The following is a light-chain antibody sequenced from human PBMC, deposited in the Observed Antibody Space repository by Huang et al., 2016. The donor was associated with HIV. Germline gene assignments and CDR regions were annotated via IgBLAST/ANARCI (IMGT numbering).Light chain of an antibody. CDR3: QQYYSIPG. CDR1: QSVLSPSNNRNH. J-gene: IGKJ1*01. Sequence: DIVMTQSPDSLAVSLGERATISCVSSQSVLSPSNNRNHLAWYQQKPRQPPKLRIYWASTRESGVPDRVRGSGSATDFTLTIDNLQAEDVALYFCQQYYSIPGFGQGTYVEV. V-gene: IGKV4-1*01. CDR2: WAS.